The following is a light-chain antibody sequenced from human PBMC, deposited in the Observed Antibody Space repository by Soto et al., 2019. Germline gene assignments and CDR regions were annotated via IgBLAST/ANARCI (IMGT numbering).Light chain of an antibody. Sequence: EAVLTQSPATLSLSPGEKATLSCRASQSISNSLAWYQQKPGQAPRLLIYDASIRATGIPARFSGGGSGTDFTLTISNLEAEDFAVYYCQQRNYWLFGGGTKVEIK. CDR3: QQRNYWL. CDR2: DAS. J-gene: IGKJ4*01. CDR1: QSISNS. V-gene: IGKV3-11*01.